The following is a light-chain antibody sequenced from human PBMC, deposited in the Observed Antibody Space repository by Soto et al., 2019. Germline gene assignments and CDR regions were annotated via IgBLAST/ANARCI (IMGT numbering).Light chain of an antibody. CDR1: SSTIGNNY. Sequence: QPVLTQPPSVSAAPGQTVTISCSGSSSTIGNNYVSWYQQVPGVAPKLLIFDNYKRPSGIPDRFSGSKSGTSATLAITGLQTGDEADYYCGTWDSRLTTFVFGTGTKLTVL. J-gene: IGLJ1*01. CDR2: DNY. CDR3: GTWDSRLTTFV. V-gene: IGLV1-51*01.